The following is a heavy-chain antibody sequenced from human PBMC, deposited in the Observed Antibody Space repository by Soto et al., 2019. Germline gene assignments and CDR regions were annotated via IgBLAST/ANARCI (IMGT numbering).Heavy chain of an antibody. D-gene: IGHD3-3*01. CDR1: GGSISSSSYY. J-gene: IGHJ4*02. V-gene: IGHV4-39*01. CDR3: ARQVFGTIFGVVRRGTFDY. CDR2: IYYSGST. Sequence: SETLSLTCTVSGGSISSSSYYWGWIRQPPGKGLEWIGSIYYSGSTYYNPSLKSRVTISVDTSKNQFSLKLSSVTAADTAVYYCARQVFGTIFGVVRRGTFDYWGQGTLVTVSS.